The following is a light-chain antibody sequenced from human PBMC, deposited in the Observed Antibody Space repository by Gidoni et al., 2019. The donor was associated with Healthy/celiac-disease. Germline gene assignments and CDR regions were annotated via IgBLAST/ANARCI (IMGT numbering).Light chain of an antibody. CDR1: QSVSSSY. CDR2: GAS. J-gene: IGKJ2*01. CDR3: QQYGSSPYT. Sequence: EMVLTQSPGTLSLSPGERATLSCRASQSVSSSYLARYQQKPGQAPRLLLYGASSRATGIPDRFSCSGSGTDFTLTISRLEPEDFAVYYCQQYGSSPYTFGQGTKLEIK. V-gene: IGKV3-20*01.